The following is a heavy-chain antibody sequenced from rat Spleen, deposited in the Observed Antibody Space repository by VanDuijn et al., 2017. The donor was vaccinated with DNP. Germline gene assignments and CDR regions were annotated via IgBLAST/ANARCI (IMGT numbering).Heavy chain of an antibody. CDR2: ISTSGEYT. CDR3: TRCSTRAARLFDN. J-gene: IGHJ2*01. D-gene: IGHD4-1*01. CDR1: GFTFRNYG. Sequence: EVQLVESGGGLVQPGRSLKLSCAGSGFTFRNYGMAWVRQPPTKGLEWVASISTSGEYTHYRDSVKGRFTISRDNTENILYLQMDSLRSEDTATYYCTRCSTRAARLFDNWGQGAMVTVSS. V-gene: IGHV5S13*01.